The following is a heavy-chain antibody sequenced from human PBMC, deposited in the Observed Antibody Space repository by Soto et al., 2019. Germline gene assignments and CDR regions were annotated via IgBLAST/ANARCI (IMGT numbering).Heavy chain of an antibody. Sequence: EVQLVESGGGLVQPGGSLRLSCAASGFTFSSYWMSWVRQAPGKGLEWVANIKQDGSEKYYEDSVKGRFTISRDNAKNSLYLQMNSLRAEDTAVYYCARDTPDQVNIVATTGLTRFDPWGQGTLVTVSS. CDR3: ARDTPDQVNIVATTGLTRFDP. V-gene: IGHV3-7*01. J-gene: IGHJ5*02. CDR2: IKQDGSEK. D-gene: IGHD5-12*01. CDR1: GFTFSSYW.